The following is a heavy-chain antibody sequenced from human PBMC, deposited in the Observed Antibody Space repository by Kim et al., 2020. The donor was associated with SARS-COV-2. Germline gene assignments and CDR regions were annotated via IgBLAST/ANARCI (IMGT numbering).Heavy chain of an antibody. CDR1: GFTFSSYG. J-gene: IGHJ5*02. Sequence: GGSLRLSCAASGFTFSSYGMHWVRQAPGKGLEWVAVIWYDGSNKYYADSVKGRFTISRDNSKNTLYLQMNSLRAEDTAVYYCARDGVERQWLATYNWFDPWGQGTLVTVSS. V-gene: IGHV3-33*01. D-gene: IGHD6-19*01. CDR2: IWYDGSNK. CDR3: ARDGVERQWLATYNWFDP.